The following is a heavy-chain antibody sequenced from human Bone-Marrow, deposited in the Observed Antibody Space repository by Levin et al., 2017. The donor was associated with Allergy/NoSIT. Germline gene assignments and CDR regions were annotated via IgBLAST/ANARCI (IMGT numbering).Heavy chain of an antibody. D-gene: IGHD5-12*01. Sequence: RAGGSLRLSCAVSGDSVSHYYWSWIRQSPGKGLEWIGYVYHGGHTNYSPSLQSRVTISVDSYKNQFSLRLTSVTAADTAVYYCARRARAGGYDGYNWLDPWGQGTLVTVSS. CDR3: ARRARAGGYDGYNWLDP. CDR1: GDSVSHYY. V-gene: IGHV4-59*08. J-gene: IGHJ5*02. CDR2: VYHGGHT.